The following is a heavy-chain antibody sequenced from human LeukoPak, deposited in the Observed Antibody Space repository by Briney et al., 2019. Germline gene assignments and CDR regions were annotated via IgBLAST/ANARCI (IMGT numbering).Heavy chain of an antibody. Sequence: PGGSLRLSCAVSGLTLSNYGMSWVRQAPGKGLEWVAGISGSGGGTNYADSVKGRFTISRDNSRNTLYLQMNSLRAEDTAVYFCAKRGVVIRVILVGFHKEAYYFDSWGRGALVTVSS. J-gene: IGHJ4*02. CDR1: GLTLSNYG. D-gene: IGHD3-22*01. CDR3: AKRGVVIRVILVGFHKEAYYFDS. V-gene: IGHV3-23*01. CDR2: ISGSGGGT.